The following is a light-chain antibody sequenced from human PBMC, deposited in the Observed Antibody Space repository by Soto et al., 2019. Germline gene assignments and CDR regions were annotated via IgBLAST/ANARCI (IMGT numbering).Light chain of an antibody. Sequence: QSVLTQPASVSGSPGQSITISCTGTSSDVGAYNYVSWYQQHPGKAPKLMIYEVSSRPSGVSNRFSGSKSGNTASLTISGLQAEDEADYYCSSYTGSTTLVFGGGTKVTVL. CDR2: EVS. CDR3: SSYTGSTTLV. CDR1: SSDVGAYNY. V-gene: IGLV2-14*01. J-gene: IGLJ2*01.